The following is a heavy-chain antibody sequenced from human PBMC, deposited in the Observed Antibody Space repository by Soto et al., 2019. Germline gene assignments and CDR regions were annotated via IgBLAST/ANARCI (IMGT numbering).Heavy chain of an antibody. CDR1: GGSISSGGYY. D-gene: IGHD2-15*01. CDR2: IYYSGST. V-gene: IGHV4-39*01. CDR3: ARHRYCSGGSCYSGWFDP. Sequence: PSETLSLTCTVSGGSISSGGYYWSWIRQHPGKGLEWIGSIYYSGSTYHNPSLKSRVTISVDTSKNQFSLKLSSVTAADTAVYYCARHRYCSGGSCYSGWFDPWGQGTLVTVSS. J-gene: IGHJ5*02.